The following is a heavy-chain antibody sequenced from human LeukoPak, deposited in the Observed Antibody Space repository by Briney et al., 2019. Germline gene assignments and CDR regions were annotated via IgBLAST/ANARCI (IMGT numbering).Heavy chain of an antibody. CDR1: GGSVSSGSYY. Sequence: PSETLSLTCTVSGGSVSSGSYYWSWIRQPPGKGLEWIGYIYYSGSTNYNPSLKSRATISVDTSKNQFSLKLSSVTAADTAVYYCARRMEYYYGNSGYYFDYWGQGALVTVSS. CDR3: ARRMEYYYGNSGYYFDY. D-gene: IGHD3-22*01. J-gene: IGHJ4*02. V-gene: IGHV4-61*01. CDR2: IYYSGST.